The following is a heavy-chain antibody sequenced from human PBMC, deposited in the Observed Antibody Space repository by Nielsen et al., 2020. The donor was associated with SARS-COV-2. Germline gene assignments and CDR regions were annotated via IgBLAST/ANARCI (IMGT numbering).Heavy chain of an antibody. Sequence: LSLTCAASGFTFSSHAMSWVRQAPGKGLEWVSGISGGGDTAYYADSVKGRFTISRDNAKNTLYLQMNSLRAEDTAVYYCARAPGGYFDWPRDAFDIWGQGTMVTVSS. J-gene: IGHJ3*02. V-gene: IGHV3-23*01. CDR2: ISGGGDTA. CDR3: ARAPGGYFDWPRDAFDI. CDR1: GFTFSSHA. D-gene: IGHD3-9*01.